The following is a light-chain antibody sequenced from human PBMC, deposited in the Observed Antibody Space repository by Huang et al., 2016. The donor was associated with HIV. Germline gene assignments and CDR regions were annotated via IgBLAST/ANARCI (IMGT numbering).Light chain of an antibody. J-gene: IGKJ2*01. CDR1: QSISNY. CDR2: KAS. CDR3: QQCHTYPYT. Sequence: DVQMTQSPSTLSASVGDRGTITCRASQSISNYLAWYQQKPGKAPKLLIYKASNFNGGVPSRFSGSGSGTEFTLTISSLQPDDFATYFCQQCHTYPYTFGQGTKLEIK. V-gene: IGKV1-5*03.